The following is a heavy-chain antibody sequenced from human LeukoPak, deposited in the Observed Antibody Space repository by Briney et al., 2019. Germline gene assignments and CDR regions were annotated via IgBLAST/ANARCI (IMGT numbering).Heavy chain of an antibody. CDR3: AKDNRRHCTSGHNPHSLH. CDR1: GFIFNNYA. D-gene: IGHD2-2*01. V-gene: IGHV3-9*01. J-gene: IGHJ4*02. Sequence: PGGSLRLSCAGSGFIFNNYAMHWVRQPPGKGLEWFSGISWNSGSIDYADSVKGRFTISRDNAKHSLYLQMNSLRVEDTAFYYCAKDNRRHCTSGHNPHSLHWGQGALVTVSS. CDR2: ISWNSGSI.